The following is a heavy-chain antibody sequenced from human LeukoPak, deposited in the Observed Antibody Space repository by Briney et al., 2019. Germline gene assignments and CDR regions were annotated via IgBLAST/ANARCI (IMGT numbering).Heavy chain of an antibody. CDR1: GGSINTYF. V-gene: IGHV4-59*08. Sequence: SETLSLTCTVSGGSINTYFWSWIRQPPGKGLEWIGYIYYSGSTKYNPSLKSRVTISVDTSKNHFSLKLTSVTAADTAVYYCARRGSSGWYADFDYWGHGTLVTVSS. CDR3: ARRGSSGWYADFDY. D-gene: IGHD6-19*01. J-gene: IGHJ4*01. CDR2: IYYSGST.